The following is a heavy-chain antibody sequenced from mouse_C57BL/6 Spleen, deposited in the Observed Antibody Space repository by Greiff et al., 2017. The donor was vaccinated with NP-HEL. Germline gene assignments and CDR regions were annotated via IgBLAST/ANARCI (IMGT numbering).Heavy chain of an antibody. V-gene: IGHV5-17*01. CDR3: ASLLGRRGYAMDY. Sequence: DVMLVESGGGLVKPGGSLKLSCAASGFTFSDYGMHWVRQAPEKGLEWVAYISSGSSTIYYADTVKGRFTISRDNAKNTLFLQMTSLRSEDTAMYYCASLLGRRGYAMDYWGQGTSVTVSS. CDR2: ISSGSSTI. J-gene: IGHJ4*01. CDR1: GFTFSDYG. D-gene: IGHD4-1*01.